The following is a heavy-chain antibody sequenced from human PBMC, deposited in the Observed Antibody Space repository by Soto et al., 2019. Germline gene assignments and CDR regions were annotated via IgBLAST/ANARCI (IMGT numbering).Heavy chain of an antibody. CDR2: IWYDGSNK. Sequence: PGGSQRVSCTAAEFTCSSYGRHWVRQAPGKGLEWVAVIWYDGSNKYYADSVKGRFTISRDNSKNTLYLQMNSLRAEDTAVYYCAREGGGSSWYRTSYYYYGMDVWGQGTTVTVSS. D-gene: IGHD6-13*01. CDR3: AREGGGSSWYRTSYYYYGMDV. J-gene: IGHJ6*02. V-gene: IGHV3-33*01. CDR1: EFTCSSYG.